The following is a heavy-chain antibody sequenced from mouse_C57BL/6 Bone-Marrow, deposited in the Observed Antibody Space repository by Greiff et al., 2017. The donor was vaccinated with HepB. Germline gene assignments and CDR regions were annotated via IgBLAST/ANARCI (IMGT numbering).Heavy chain of an antibody. V-gene: IGHV1-77*01. CDR2: IGPGSGST. CDR1: GYTFTDYY. CDR3: AREVNYYGSSYWYFDV. D-gene: IGHD1-1*01. J-gene: IGHJ1*03. Sequence: QVHVKQSGAELVKPGASVKISCKASGYTFTDYYINWVKQRPGQGLEWIGKIGPGSGSTYYNEKFKGKATLTADKSSSTAYMQLSSLTSEDSAVYFGAREVNYYGSSYWYFDVWGTGTTVTVSS.